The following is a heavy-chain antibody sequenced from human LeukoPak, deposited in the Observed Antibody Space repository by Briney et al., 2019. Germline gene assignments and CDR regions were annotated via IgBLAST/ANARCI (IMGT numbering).Heavy chain of an antibody. V-gene: IGHV3-53*01. D-gene: IGHD3-22*01. CDR3: TRELFYSDTSGFRTDCYFDY. CDR1: GFTVSSNY. CDR2: IYSGGST. J-gene: IGHJ4*02. Sequence: GGSLRLSCAASGFTVSSNYMSWVRQAPGKGLEWVSVIYSGGSTYYADSVKGRFTISRDNSKNTLYLQMNSLRAEDTAVYFCTRELFYSDTSGFRTDCYFDYWGQGTLVTVSS.